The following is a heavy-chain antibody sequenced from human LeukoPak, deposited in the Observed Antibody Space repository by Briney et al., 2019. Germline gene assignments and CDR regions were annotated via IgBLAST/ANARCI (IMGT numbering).Heavy chain of an antibody. CDR2: IHHSGIT. D-gene: IGHD4-23*01. CDR1: GGSFSDYY. Sequence: SETLSLTCAVNGGSFSDYYWSRIRQAPGMRLEWIGEIHHSGITNYNPSLKSRVTMALDTSKNQISLKVTSVTAADTAIYYCARINEDGDNGGWFDPWGQGTLVAVSA. J-gene: IGHJ5*02. V-gene: IGHV4-34*01. CDR3: ARINEDGDNGGWFDP.